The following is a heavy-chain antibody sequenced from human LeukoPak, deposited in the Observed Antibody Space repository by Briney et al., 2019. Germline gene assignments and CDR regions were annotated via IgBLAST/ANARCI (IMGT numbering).Heavy chain of an antibody. CDR2: INRDGSVK. V-gene: IGHV3-7*01. CDR1: GFTFSDYW. Sequence: GGSLRLSCAVSGFTFSDYWVTWVRQTPGKGLEFVADINRDGSVKNYVDSVKGRFTISRDNAKNSLYLQMTSLRVDDTAIYYCARDPGFSSFDYWGQGTLVTVSS. J-gene: IGHJ4*02. CDR3: ARDPGFSSFDY. D-gene: IGHD3-3*02.